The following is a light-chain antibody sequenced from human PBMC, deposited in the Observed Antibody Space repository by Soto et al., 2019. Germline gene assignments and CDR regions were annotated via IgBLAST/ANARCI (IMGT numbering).Light chain of an antibody. CDR1: SSDVGGSNF. CDR2: DVA. CDR3: VSNTASTTYV. V-gene: IGLV2-14*03. Sequence: QSALTQPASVSDSPGQSITISCTGTSSDVGGSNFVSWYQQHPGKPPKLIIYDVANRPSGVSNRFSGSKSGSTASLIISSLPTEDEADYYCVSNTASTTYVFGTGTKLTVL. J-gene: IGLJ1*01.